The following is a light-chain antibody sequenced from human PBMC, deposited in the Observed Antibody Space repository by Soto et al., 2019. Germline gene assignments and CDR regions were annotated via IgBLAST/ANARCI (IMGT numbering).Light chain of an antibody. CDR3: QQRSNWPTIT. Sequence: EIVLTQSPATLSLSPGERATLSCRASQSVSSYLAWYQQKPCQAHRLLIYDASNRATGIPARFSGSGCGTDFTLTISSLEPEDFAVYYCQQRSNWPTITFGQGTRLENK. J-gene: IGKJ5*01. V-gene: IGKV3-11*01. CDR1: QSVSSY. CDR2: DAS.